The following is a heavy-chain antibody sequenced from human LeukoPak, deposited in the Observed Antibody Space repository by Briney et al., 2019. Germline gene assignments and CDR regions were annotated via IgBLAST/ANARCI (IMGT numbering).Heavy chain of an antibody. V-gene: IGHV1-69*01. D-gene: IGHD3-10*01. CDR1: GGTFSSYA. CDR3: ASGIWFGDSPPPFDY. CDR2: IIPIFGTA. Sequence: VKVSFKASGGTFSSYAISWVRPAPGQGLEWMGGIIPIFGTANYAQKFQGRVTITADESTSTAYMELSSLRSEDTAVYYCASGIWFGDSPPPFDYWGQGTLVTVSS. J-gene: IGHJ4*02.